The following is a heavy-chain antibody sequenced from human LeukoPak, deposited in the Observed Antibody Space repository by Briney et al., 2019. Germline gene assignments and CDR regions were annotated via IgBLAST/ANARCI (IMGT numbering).Heavy chain of an antibody. D-gene: IGHD3-22*01. CDR2: IDWDDDK. CDR1: GFSLSTSGMC. J-gene: IGHJ4*02. V-gene: IGHV2-70*11. CDR3: ARTRRNYYDSSGHIDY. Sequence: SGPTLVNPTLTLTLTCTFSGFSLSTSGMCVSWIRQPPGKALEWLARIDWDDDKYYSTSLKTRLTISKDTSKNQVVLTMTNMDPVDTATYYCARTRRNYYDSSGHIDYWGQGTLVTVSS.